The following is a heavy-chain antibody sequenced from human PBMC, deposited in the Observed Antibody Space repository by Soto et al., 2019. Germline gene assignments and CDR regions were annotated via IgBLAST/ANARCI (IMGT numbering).Heavy chain of an antibody. CDR3: ARATKRCTGDY. Sequence: QVQLQQWGAGLLKPSETLSLTCAVYGGSFSGYYWSWIRQPPGKGLEWIGDINHSGSTNYNPSLKSRVTISVDTSKNQFSLKLSSVTAADTAVYYCARATKRCTGDYWGQGTLVTVSS. CDR1: GGSFSGYY. CDR2: INHSGST. D-gene: IGHD4-17*01. V-gene: IGHV4-34*01. J-gene: IGHJ4*02.